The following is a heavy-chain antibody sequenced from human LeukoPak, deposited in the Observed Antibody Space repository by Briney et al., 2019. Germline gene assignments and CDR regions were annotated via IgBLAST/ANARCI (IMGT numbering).Heavy chain of an antibody. CDR1: GYTFTGYY. CDR3: AGIPVFGVILHQEPV. D-gene: IGHD2-8*01. J-gene: IGHJ6*04. CDR2: ISTYNGNT. V-gene: IGHV1-18*04. Sequence: ASVKVSCKASGYTFTGYYMHWVRQAPGQGLEWMGWISTYNGNTNYAQKLQGRVTMTTDTSMSTAYMELRSLRSDDTAVYFCAGIPVFGVILHQEPVWGKGTTVTVSS.